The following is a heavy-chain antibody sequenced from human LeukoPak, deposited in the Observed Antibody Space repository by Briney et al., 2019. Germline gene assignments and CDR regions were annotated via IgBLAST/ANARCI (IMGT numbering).Heavy chain of an antibody. CDR3: ARYRGASGYHFDY. J-gene: IGHJ4*02. D-gene: IGHD5-12*01. Sequence: SETLSLTCTVSGYSISSGYYWGWIRQPPGKGLEWIGSIYRSGSTNYNPSLKSRVTISLDKSKNQFSLRLSSVTAADTAVYYCARYRGASGYHFDYWGQGTLVTVSS. CDR1: GYSISSGYY. V-gene: IGHV4-38-2*02. CDR2: IYRSGST.